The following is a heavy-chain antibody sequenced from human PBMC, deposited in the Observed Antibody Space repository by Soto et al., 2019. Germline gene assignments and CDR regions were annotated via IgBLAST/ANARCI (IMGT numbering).Heavy chain of an antibody. J-gene: IGHJ4*02. Sequence: QVQLVESGGGVVQPGRSLRLSCAASGFTFSSYAMHWVRQAPGKGLEWVAVISYDGSNKYYADSVKGRFTISRDNSKNTLYLQMNSLRAEDTAVYYCASGAGITMVRGVRGMGLFDYWGQGSLVTVSS. D-gene: IGHD3-10*01. CDR1: GFTFSSYA. CDR2: ISYDGSNK. CDR3: ASGAGITMVRGVRGMGLFDY. V-gene: IGHV3-30-3*01.